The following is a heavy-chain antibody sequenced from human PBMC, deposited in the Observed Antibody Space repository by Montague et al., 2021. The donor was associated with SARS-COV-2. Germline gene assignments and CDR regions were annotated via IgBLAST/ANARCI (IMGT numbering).Heavy chain of an antibody. J-gene: IGHJ3*02. CDR2: IWYDGSNK. CDR3: FDI. Sequence: SLRLSCAASGFTSSSYGMHWVRQAPGKGLEWAAVIWYDGSNKYYADSVKGRFTISRDNSKNTLYYCAGDRYYYGSGSLDAFDIWGQGTMVTVSS. CDR1: GFTSSSYG. V-gene: IGHV3-33*01. D-gene: IGHD3-10*01.